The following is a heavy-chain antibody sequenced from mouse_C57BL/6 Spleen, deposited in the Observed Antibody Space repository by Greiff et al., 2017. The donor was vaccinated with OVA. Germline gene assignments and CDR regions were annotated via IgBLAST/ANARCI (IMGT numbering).Heavy chain of an antibody. Sequence: QVQLKQSGAELAKPGASVTLSCKASGYTFTSYWMHWVKPRPGQGLEWIGYINPSSGYTKSNQKFKDKATLPADKSSSTAYMPLSSLTYEDSAVYYCARSGDYAMDYWGQGTSVTVSS. V-gene: IGHV1-7*01. CDR2: INPSSGYT. J-gene: IGHJ4*01. CDR1: GYTFTSYW. D-gene: IGHD3-1*01. CDR3: ARSGDYAMDY.